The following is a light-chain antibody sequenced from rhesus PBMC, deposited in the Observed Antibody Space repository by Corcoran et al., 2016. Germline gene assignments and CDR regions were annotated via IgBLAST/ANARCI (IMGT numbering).Light chain of an antibody. V-gene: IGKV1-22*01. CDR1: QGISSW. CDR3: LQCTRSPWT. J-gene: IGKJ1*01. CDR2: KAS. Sequence: DIQMTQSPSSLSASVGDKVTITCRASQGISSWLAWYQQKTGEAPKLLIYKASSLQSGVPSRFSGSGSGTDFTIPISSLQPEDFATYYCLQCTRSPWTFGQGTKVEIK.